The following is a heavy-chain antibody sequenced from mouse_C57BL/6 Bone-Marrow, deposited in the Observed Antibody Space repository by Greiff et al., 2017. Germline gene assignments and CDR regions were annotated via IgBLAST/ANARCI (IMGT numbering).Heavy chain of an antibody. CDR1: GYTFTSYN. D-gene: IGHD1-1*01. V-gene: IGHV1-12*01. CDR3: ARTLTYYGSSRGDLAY. Sequence: QVQLQQSGAELVRPGASVKMSCKASGYTFTSYNMHWVKQTPRQGLEWIGAIYPGNGDTSYNQKFKGKAKLTVDKSSSTAYMQLSSLTSEDSAVYFCARTLTYYGSSRGDLAYGGQGTLVTVSA. J-gene: IGHJ3*01. CDR2: IYPGNGDT.